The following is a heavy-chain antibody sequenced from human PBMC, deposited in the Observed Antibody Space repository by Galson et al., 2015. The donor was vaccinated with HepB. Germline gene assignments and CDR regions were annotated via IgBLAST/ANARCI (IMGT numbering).Heavy chain of an antibody. V-gene: IGHV3-73*01. CDR3: AGLGDFSGYTSA. Sequence: SLRLSCAASGFKFGGSAIHWVRQASGKGPEWIGRIRSKANNYATSYVPALEGRFTISRDDSKNMAYLHMRSLKADDTAVYYCAGLGDFSGYTSAWGQGTQVTVSS. J-gene: IGHJ4*02. D-gene: IGHD5-18*01. CDR1: GFKFGGSA. CDR2: IRSKANNYAT.